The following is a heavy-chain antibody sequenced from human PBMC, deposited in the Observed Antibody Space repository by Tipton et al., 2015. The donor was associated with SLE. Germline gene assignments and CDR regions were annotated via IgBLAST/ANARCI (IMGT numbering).Heavy chain of an antibody. V-gene: IGHV4-39*07. D-gene: IGHD3-10*01. CDR2: LYYSGNT. CDR1: GGSIRSSRHF. Sequence: TLSLTCTVSGGSIRSSRHFWGWIRQPPGKGLEWIGVLYYSGNTYYNPSLKSPVTLSIDTSKNQFSLKMRSVTAADTAVYYCAGGFYYGSGTFSDFEYWGQGTLATVSS. CDR3: AGGFYYGSGTFSDFEY. J-gene: IGHJ4*02.